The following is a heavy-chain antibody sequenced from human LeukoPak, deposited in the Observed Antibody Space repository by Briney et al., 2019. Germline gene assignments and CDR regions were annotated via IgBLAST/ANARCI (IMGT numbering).Heavy chain of an antibody. J-gene: IGHJ3*02. CDR3: ARDRGGGSYLGAFDI. D-gene: IGHD1-26*01. V-gene: IGHV1-2*02. Sequence: GASVKVSCKASGYTFTGYYMHWVRQAPGQGLEWMGWINPNSGGTNYAQKFQGRVTMTRDTSISTAYMELSRLRSDDTAVYYCARDRGGGSYLGAFDIWGQGTVVTVSS. CDR2: INPNSGGT. CDR1: GYTFTGYY.